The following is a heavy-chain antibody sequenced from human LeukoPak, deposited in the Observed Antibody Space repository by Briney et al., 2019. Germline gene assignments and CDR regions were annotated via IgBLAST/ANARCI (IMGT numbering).Heavy chain of an antibody. CDR1: GFTFSDSW. D-gene: IGHD2-2*01. CDR2: MNQDGSAK. CDR3: GRWGITAALDR. J-gene: IGHJ5*02. Sequence: PGGSLRLSCAASGFTFSDSWMSWVRQAPGKGLEWVANMNQDGSAKGYVDSVKGRFTISRDNARNSLYLQMSSLRPEDTAVYHCGRWGITAALDRWGQGTLVSVSS. V-gene: IGHV3-7*01.